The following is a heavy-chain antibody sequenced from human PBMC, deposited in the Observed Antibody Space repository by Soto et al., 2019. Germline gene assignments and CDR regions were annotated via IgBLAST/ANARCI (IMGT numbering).Heavy chain of an antibody. CDR2: INPSGGST. CDR3: ARDRAGYSSGWLPRYYYYGMDV. J-gene: IGHJ6*02. Sequence: ASVKVSCKASGYTFTSYYMHWVRQAPGQGLEWMGMINPSGGSTSYAQKFQGRVTMTRDTSTSTVYMELSSLRSEDTAVYYCARDRAGYSSGWLPRYYYYGMDVWGQGTTVTVSS. D-gene: IGHD6-19*01. V-gene: IGHV1-46*01. CDR1: GYTFTSYY.